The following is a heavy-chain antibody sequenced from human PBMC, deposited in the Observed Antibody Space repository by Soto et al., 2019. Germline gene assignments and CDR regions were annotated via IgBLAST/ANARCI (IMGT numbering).Heavy chain of an antibody. CDR2: IIAYNGNT. CDR3: ARGHPSNDYGSGSSFGT. V-gene: IGHV1-18*01. J-gene: IGHJ5*02. Sequence: QVHLVQSGTEVKKPGTSMKVSCRASGYTFTSYAINWVRQAPGQGLEWVGRIIAYNGNTHSAQKLQGRVTMTIDTSTSTAYMELRSLRSDDTAVYYCARGHPSNDYGSGSSFGTWGQGTLLTVSA. D-gene: IGHD3-10*01. CDR1: GYTFTSYA.